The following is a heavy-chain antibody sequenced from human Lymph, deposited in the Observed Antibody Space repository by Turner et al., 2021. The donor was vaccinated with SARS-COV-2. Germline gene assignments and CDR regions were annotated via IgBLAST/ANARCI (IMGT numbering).Heavy chain of an antibody. J-gene: IGHJ4*02. CDR3: ARGSPQGWYVPVFDD. CDR2: IYYSGST. D-gene: IGHD6-19*01. Sequence: QLQLQDSRPGLVKTSETLSLTCTVSGDSINSSFYYWGWIRQPTGKGLEWIGSIYYSGSTYYNPSLKSRVTISVDTSKIQFSLKLSSVTAADTAVFYCARGSPQGWYVPVFDDWGQGTLVTVSS. V-gene: IGHV4-39*01. CDR1: GDSINSSFYY.